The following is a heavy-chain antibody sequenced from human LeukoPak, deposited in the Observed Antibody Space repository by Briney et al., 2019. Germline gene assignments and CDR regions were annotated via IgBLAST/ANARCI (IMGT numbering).Heavy chain of an antibody. Sequence: SVKVSCKASGGTFSSYAISWVRQAPGQGLEWMGGIIPIFGTANYAQKFQGRVTITTDESTSTAYMELSSLRSEDTAVYYCARIEDVTRGYNHAYYFDYWGQGTLVTVSS. J-gene: IGHJ4*02. CDR3: ARIEDVTRGYNHAYYFDY. V-gene: IGHV1-69*05. D-gene: IGHD5-18*01. CDR2: IIPIFGTA. CDR1: GGTFSSYA.